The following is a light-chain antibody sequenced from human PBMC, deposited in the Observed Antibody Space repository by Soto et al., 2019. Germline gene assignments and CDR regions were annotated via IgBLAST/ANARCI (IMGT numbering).Light chain of an antibody. V-gene: IGLV4-69*01. CDR1: SGHSSNA. Sequence: QSVLTQSPSASASLGASVKLTCTLSSGHSSNAIGWHQQQPEKGPRYLMKINSDGSHSQGDGIPDRFSGSSSGAERYLTISSHQSEDEADYYCQTWGTGFWVFGGGTKVTVL. J-gene: IGLJ3*02. CDR2: INSDGSH. CDR3: QTWGTGFWV.